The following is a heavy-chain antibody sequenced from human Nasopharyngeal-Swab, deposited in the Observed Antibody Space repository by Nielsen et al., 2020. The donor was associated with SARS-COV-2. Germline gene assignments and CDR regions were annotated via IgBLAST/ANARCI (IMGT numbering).Heavy chain of an antibody. CDR2: IYYSEST. CDR3: ARVDTSGGYGDGLDI. J-gene: IGHJ3*02. D-gene: IGHD6-19*01. V-gene: IGHV4-30-4*01. Sequence: WIRQPPGKGLEWLGYIYYSESTYYNPSLKSRITMSLETSKNQFSLELKSVTAADTAVYYCARVDTSGGYGDGLDIWGQGTRVTVSS.